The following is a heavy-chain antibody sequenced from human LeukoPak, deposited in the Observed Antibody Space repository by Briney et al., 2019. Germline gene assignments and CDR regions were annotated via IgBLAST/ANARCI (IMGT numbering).Heavy chain of an antibody. CDR2: IYYSGST. CDR1: GGSISSSSYY. Sequence: SETLSLTCTVSGGSISSSSYYWGWIRQPPGKGLEWIGSIYYSGSTYYNPSLKSRVTISVDTSKNQFSLKLSSVTAADTAVYYCARLRLDAFGIWGQGTMVTVSS. CDR3: ARLRLDAFGI. J-gene: IGHJ3*02. V-gene: IGHV4-39*07. D-gene: IGHD3-3*01.